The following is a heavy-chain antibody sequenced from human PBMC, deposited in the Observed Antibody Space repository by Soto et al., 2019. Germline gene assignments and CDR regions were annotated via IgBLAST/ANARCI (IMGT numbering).Heavy chain of an antibody. CDR2: IYHSGST. J-gene: IGHJ4*02. Sequence: TLSLTCAVSGGSISSGGYSWSWIRQPPGKGLEWIGYIYHSGSTYYNPSLKSRVTISVDRSKNQFSLKLSSVTAADTAVYYCARAGDYVFDYWGQGTLVTVSS. D-gene: IGHD4-17*01. CDR1: GGSISSGGYS. CDR3: ARAGDYVFDY. V-gene: IGHV4-30-2*01.